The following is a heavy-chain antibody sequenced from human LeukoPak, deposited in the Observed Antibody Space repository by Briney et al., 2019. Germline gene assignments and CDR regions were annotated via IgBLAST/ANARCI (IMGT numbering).Heavy chain of an antibody. J-gene: IGHJ4*02. CDR1: GFTFSSSA. CDR3: LKPSRAYNYGLSFDY. CDR2: INSNGGST. D-gene: IGHD5-18*01. Sequence: GGSLRLSCSASGFTFSSSAMHWVRQAPGRGLEYVSGINSNGGSTYYADSVKGRFAISRDNSKNTLYLHMSSLRAEDTAVYYCLKPSRAYNYGLSFDYWGQGTLVTVSS. V-gene: IGHV3-64D*06.